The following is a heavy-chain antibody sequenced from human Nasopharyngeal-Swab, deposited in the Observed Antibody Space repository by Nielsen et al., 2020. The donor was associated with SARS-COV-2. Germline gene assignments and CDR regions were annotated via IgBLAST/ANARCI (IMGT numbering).Heavy chain of an antibody. CDR1: GFTFSSYA. CDR3: AKDPVAYYYDSSGYYYGPGYFDY. Sequence: GGSLRLSCAASGFTFSSYAMSWVRQAPGKGLEWVSAISGSGGSTYYADSVKGRFTISRDNSKHTLYLQMNSLRAEDTAVYYCAKDPVAYYYDSSGYYYGPGYFDYWGQGTLVTVSS. D-gene: IGHD3-22*01. V-gene: IGHV3-23*01. CDR2: ISGSGGST. J-gene: IGHJ4*02.